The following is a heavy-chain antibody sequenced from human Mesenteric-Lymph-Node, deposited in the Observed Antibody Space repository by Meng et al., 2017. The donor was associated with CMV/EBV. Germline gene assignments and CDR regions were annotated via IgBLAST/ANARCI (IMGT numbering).Heavy chain of an antibody. V-gene: IGHV4-31*02. Sequence: AGGSISSGGYYWSWIRQHPGKGLEWIGYIYYSGSTYYNPSRKSRVTISVDTSKNQFSLKLSSVTAADTAVYYCARGGSGSSPFFDPWGQGTLVTVSS. J-gene: IGHJ5*02. CDR2: IYYSGST. CDR1: GGSISSGGYY. CDR3: ARGGSGSSPFFDP. D-gene: IGHD3-16*01.